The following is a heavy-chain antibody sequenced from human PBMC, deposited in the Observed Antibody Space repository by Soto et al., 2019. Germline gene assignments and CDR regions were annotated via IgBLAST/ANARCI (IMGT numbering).Heavy chain of an antibody. CDR2: ISGSGYNS. CDR3: ASWVEGSSLYFDY. V-gene: IGHV3-23*01. J-gene: IGHJ4*02. Sequence: GGSLRLSCAASGFTFRKYAMTWARQAPGKGLEWVSAISGSGYNSYYADSVDGRFTISRNNSKNTLFLQMDSLRVEDTAVYYCASWVEGSSLYFDYWGQGTLVTVSS. CDR1: GFTFRKYA. D-gene: IGHD6-13*01.